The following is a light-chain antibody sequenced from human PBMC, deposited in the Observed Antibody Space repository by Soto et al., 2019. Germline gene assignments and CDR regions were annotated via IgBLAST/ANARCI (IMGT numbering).Light chain of an antibody. CDR1: SSDVGYYDY. V-gene: IGLV2-11*01. CDR3: CSYAGSYSWV. Sequence: QSALTQPPSASGFPGQSVTISCTGTSSDVGYYDYVSWYQQHPGKAPKLMIYDVSKRPSGVPDRFSGSKSGNTASLTISGLQAEDEADYYCCSYAGSYSWVFGGGTKLTVL. J-gene: IGLJ3*02. CDR2: DVS.